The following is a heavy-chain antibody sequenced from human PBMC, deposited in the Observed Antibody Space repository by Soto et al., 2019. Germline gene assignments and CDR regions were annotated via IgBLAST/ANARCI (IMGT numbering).Heavy chain of an antibody. V-gene: IGHV4-59*08. CDR1: GGSISSYY. CDR2: IYYSGST. Sequence: PSETLSLTCTVSGGSISSYYWSWIRQPPGKGLEWIGYIYYSGSTNYNPSLKSRVTISVDTSKNQFSLKLSSVTAADTAVYYCARYSVRGVIFDYFDYWGQGTLVTVSS. CDR3: ARYSVRGVIFDYFDY. J-gene: IGHJ4*02. D-gene: IGHD3-10*01.